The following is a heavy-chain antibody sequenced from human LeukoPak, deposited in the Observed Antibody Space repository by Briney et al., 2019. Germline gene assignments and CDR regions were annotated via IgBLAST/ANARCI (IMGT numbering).Heavy chain of an antibody. V-gene: IGHV3-30*18. Sequence: PGRSLRLSCAASGFTFSSYGMHWVRQAPGKGLEWVAVISYDGSNKYYADPVKGRFTISRDNSKNTLYLQMNSLRAEDTAVYYCAKDRRVLRDFDWPQGLWGQGTLVTVSS. CDR3: AKDRRVLRDFDWPQGL. J-gene: IGHJ4*02. D-gene: IGHD3-9*01. CDR1: GFTFSSYG. CDR2: ISYDGSNK.